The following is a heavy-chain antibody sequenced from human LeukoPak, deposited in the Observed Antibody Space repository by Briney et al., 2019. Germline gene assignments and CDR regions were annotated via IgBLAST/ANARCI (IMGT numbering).Heavy chain of an antibody. CDR1: GYTFTGYY. CDR2: INPNSGGT. D-gene: IGHD4-4*01. J-gene: IGHJ6*02. CDR3: ARDRNGFYGMDV. V-gene: IGHV1-2*02. Sequence: ASVKVSCKASGYTFTGYYMHWVRQAPGQGLEWMGWINPNSGGTNYAQKFQGRVTMTRDTSISTAYMELSRLRSDDTAMYYCARDRNGFYGMDVWGQGTTVTVSS.